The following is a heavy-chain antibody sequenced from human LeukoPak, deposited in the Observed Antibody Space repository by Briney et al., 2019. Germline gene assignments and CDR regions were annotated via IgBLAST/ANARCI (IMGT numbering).Heavy chain of an antibody. CDR3: ASRGIAVAGRETNNDY. J-gene: IGHJ4*02. CDR1: GFTFSSYG. V-gene: IGHV3-30*02. Sequence: SGGSLRRSCAASGFTFSSYGIHWVRQAPGKGLEWVAFIRYDGSNKYYADSVKGRFTISRDNSKNTLYLQMNSLRAEDTAVYYCASRGIAVAGRETNNDYWGQGTLVTVSS. CDR2: IRYDGSNK. D-gene: IGHD6-19*01.